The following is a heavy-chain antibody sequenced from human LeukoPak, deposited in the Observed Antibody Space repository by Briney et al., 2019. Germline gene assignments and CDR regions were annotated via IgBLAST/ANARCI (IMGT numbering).Heavy chain of an antibody. J-gene: IGHJ4*02. Sequence: GGSLRLSCAASGFTFSSFAMSWIRQAPGKGLEWVSGISGSGGSTFYADSVKGRFTISRDNSKNTLYLQMNSLRAEDTAVYYCAKEGDRYYDSSGPHYYWGQGTLVTVSS. D-gene: IGHD3-22*01. CDR1: GFTFSSFA. CDR2: ISGSGGST. CDR3: AKEGDRYYDSSGPHYY. V-gene: IGHV3-23*01.